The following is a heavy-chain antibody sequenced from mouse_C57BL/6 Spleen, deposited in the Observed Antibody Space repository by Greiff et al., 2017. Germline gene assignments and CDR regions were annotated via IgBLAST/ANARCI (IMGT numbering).Heavy chain of an antibody. CDR1: GYSITSGYY. V-gene: IGHV3-6*01. D-gene: IGHD4-1*01. CDR2: ISYDGSN. Sequence: DVQLQESGPGLVKPSQSLSLTCSVTGYSITSGYYWNWIRQFPGNKLEWMGYISYDGSNNYNPSLKNRISITRDTSKNQFFLKLNSVTTEDTATYYCARVGTGTYFDYWGQGTTLTVSS. CDR3: ARVGTGTYFDY. J-gene: IGHJ2*01.